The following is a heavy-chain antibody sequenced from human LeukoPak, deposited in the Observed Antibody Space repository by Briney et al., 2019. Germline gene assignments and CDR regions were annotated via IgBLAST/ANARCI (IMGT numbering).Heavy chain of an antibody. D-gene: IGHD5-18*01. CDR1: GGSISSGGYY. Sequence: SETLSLTCTVSGGSISSGGYYWSWIRQPPGKGLEWIGYIYHSGSTYYNPSLKSRVTISVDRSKNQSSLKLSSVTAADTAVYYCAGEDTVRGVSAIDYWGQGTLVTVSS. CDR2: IYHSGST. V-gene: IGHV4-30-2*01. CDR3: AGEDTVRGVSAIDY. J-gene: IGHJ4*02.